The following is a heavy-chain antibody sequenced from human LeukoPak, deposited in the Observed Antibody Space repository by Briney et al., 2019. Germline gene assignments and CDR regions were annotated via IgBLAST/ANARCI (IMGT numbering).Heavy chain of an antibody. CDR1: GGSISSSSYY. Sequence: SSETLSLTCTVSGGSISSSSYYWGWIRQPPGKGLEWIGIIYYSGSTYYNPSLKSRVTISVDTSKNQFSLKLSSVTAADTAVYYCARDPIAAAGTDYWGQGTLVTVSS. CDR2: IYYSGST. V-gene: IGHV4-39*07. D-gene: IGHD6-13*01. CDR3: ARDPIAAAGTDY. J-gene: IGHJ4*02.